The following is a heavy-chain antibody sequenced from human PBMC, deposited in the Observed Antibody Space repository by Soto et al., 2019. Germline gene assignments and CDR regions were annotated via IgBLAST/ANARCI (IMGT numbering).Heavy chain of an antibody. CDR1: GGTFSNYA. CDR2: IIPIFGST. J-gene: IGHJ5*02. D-gene: IGHD5-18*01. Sequence: QVQLLQSGAEVKKPGSSVKVSCKASGGTFSNYAITWVRQAPGQGLEWLGRIIPIFGSTNFAQKFQGRVTRTADESTTTVYMELSSLRSDDTAVYYCAKDGGKDGYFGYWFDPWGQGTLVTVSS. CDR3: AKDGGKDGYFGYWFDP. V-gene: IGHV1-69*15.